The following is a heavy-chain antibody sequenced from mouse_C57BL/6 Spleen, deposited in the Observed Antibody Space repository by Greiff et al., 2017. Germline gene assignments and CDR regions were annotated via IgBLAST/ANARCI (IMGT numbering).Heavy chain of an antibody. D-gene: IGHD1-2*01. V-gene: IGHV1-66*01. CDR3: APRLRGYFDV. Sequence: VQLQQSGPELVKPGASVKISCKASGYSFTSYYIHWAKQRPGQGLEWIGWIYPGSGNTKYNEKFKGKATLTADTSSSTAYMQLSSLTSEDSAVYYCAPRLRGYFDVWGTGTTVTGSS. CDR2: IYPGSGNT. CDR1: GYSFTSYY. J-gene: IGHJ1*03.